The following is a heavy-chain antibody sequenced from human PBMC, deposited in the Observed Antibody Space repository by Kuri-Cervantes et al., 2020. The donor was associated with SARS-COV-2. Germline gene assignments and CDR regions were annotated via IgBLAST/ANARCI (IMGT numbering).Heavy chain of an antibody. V-gene: IGHV3-23*01. CDR3: AKDAGYSSSWYVGGSIWFDP. CDR2: ISGSGGST. Sequence: GESLKISCAASGFTFSDYYMSWVRQAPGKGLEWVSAISGSGGSTYYADSVKGRFTISRDNSKNTLYLQMNSLRAEDTAVYYCAKDAGYSSSWYVGGSIWFDPWGQGTLVTVSS. D-gene: IGHD6-13*01. J-gene: IGHJ5*02. CDR1: GFTFSDYY.